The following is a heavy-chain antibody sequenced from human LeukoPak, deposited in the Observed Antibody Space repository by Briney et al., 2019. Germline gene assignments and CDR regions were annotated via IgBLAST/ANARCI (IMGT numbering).Heavy chain of an antibody. CDR1: GFTFSSYE. D-gene: IGHD4-17*01. V-gene: IGHV4-59*01. J-gene: IGHJ3*02. Sequence: GSLRLSCAASGFTFSSYEMNWVRQAPGKGLEWIGYIYYSGSTKYNPSLKSRVTISVDTSKNQFSLKLSSVTAADTAVYYCARDRQATTAYDAFDIWGRGTMVTVSS. CDR3: ARDRQATTAYDAFDI. CDR2: IYYSGST.